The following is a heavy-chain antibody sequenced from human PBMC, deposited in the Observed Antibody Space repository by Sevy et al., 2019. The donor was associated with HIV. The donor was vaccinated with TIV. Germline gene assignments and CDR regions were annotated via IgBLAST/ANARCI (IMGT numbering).Heavy chain of an antibody. Sequence: SETLSLTCTVSGGSISSSSYYWGWIRQPPGKGLEWIGSIYYSGSTYYNPSLKSRVTISVDTSKNQFSLKLSSVTAADTAVYYCARQYYYGWGSYPEYFQHWGQGTLVTVSS. D-gene: IGHD3-10*01. V-gene: IGHV4-39*01. J-gene: IGHJ1*01. CDR3: ARQYYYGWGSYPEYFQH. CDR2: IYYSGST. CDR1: GGSISSSSYY.